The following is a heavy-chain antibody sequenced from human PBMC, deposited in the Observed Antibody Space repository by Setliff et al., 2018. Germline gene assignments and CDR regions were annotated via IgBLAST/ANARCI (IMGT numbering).Heavy chain of an antibody. CDR1: GGFIRDYY. D-gene: IGHD1-26*01. V-gene: IGHV4-59*01. CDR3: AAVGIDAGGGWFDP. Sequence: SETLSLTCTVSGGFIRDYYWNWIRQSPGKGLEWIGYIYYRGTTNYNSSLKGRVTISIGMSKNQFSLKLSSATAADTAVYFCAAVGIDAGGGWFDPWGHGIPVTVSS. J-gene: IGHJ5*02. CDR2: IYYRGTT.